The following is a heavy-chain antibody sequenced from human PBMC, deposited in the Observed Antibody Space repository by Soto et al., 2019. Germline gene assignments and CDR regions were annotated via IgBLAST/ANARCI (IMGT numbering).Heavy chain of an antibody. V-gene: IGHV3-53*01. J-gene: IGHJ6*02. CDR2: IYSGGST. CDR1: GFTVSSNY. D-gene: IGHD5-12*01. CDR3: ARDQAGGKDGSGYDHYYYYGMDV. Sequence: EVQLVESGGGLIQPGGSLRLSCAASGFTVSSNYMSWVRQAPGKGLEWVSVIYSGGSTYYADSVKGRFTISRDNSKNTQYLQMNSLRAEDTAVYYCARDQAGGKDGSGYDHYYYYGMDVWGQGTTVTVSS.